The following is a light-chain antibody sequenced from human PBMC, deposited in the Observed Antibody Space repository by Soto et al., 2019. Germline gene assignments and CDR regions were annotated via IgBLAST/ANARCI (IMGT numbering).Light chain of an antibody. V-gene: IGLV1-40*01. J-gene: IGLJ1*01. CDR1: SSNIGAGYD. CDR3: QSYDSSLSAYV. Sequence: QSVLPQPPSVSGAPGQKGTISCTGSSSNIGAGYDVHWYQQLPGTAPKLLIYGNNNRPSGVPDRFSGSKSGTSASLAITGLQAEDEADYYCQSYDSSLSAYVFGTGTKVTVL. CDR2: GNN.